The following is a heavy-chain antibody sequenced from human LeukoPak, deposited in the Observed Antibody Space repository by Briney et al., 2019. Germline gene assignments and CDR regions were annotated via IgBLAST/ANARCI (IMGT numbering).Heavy chain of an antibody. CDR1: GFTFSSYS. Sequence: GGSLRLSCAASGFTFSSYSMNWVRQAPGKGLEWVSYISSSSSTIYYADSVKGRFTISRDNAKNSLYLQMNSLRAEDTAVYYCARDPYNWNYETTPRGDYGGQGTLVTVSS. CDR3: ARDPYNWNYETTPRGDY. J-gene: IGHJ4*02. V-gene: IGHV3-48*01. D-gene: IGHD1-7*01. CDR2: ISSSSSTI.